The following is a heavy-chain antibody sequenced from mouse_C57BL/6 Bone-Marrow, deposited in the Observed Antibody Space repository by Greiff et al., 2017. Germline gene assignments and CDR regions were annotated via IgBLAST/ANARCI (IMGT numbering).Heavy chain of an antibody. CDR3: ATYYYGSFYAMDY. CDR1: GFSLTSYG. D-gene: IGHD1-1*01. CDR2: IWGVGST. J-gene: IGHJ4*01. Sequence: VKLVESGPGLVAPSQSLSITCTVSGFSLTSYGVDWVRQSPGKGLEWLGVIWGVGSTNYNSALKSRLSISKDNSKSQVFLKMNSLQTADTAMYYCATYYYGSFYAMDYWGQGTSVTVSS. V-gene: IGHV2-6*01.